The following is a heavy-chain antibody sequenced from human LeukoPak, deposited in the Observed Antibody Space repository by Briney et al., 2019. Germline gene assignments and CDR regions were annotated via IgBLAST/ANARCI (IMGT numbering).Heavy chain of an antibody. D-gene: IGHD3-22*01. J-gene: IGHJ4*02. CDR1: GGTFSSYT. V-gene: IGHV1-69*02. CDR3: ARGGGYYYDSSGYYPDY. Sequence: SVKVSCKASGGTFSSYTISWVRQAPGQGLEWMGRIIPILGIANYAQKLQGRVTMTTDTSTSTAYMELRSLRSDDTAVYYCARGGGYYYDSSGYYPDYWGQGTLVTVSS. CDR2: IIPILGIA.